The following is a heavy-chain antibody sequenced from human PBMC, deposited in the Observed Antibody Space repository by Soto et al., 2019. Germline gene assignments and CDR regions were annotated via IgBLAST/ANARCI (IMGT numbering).Heavy chain of an antibody. Sequence: QVQLVQSGAEVKKPGASVKVSCKASGYTFTSYGISWVRQAPGQGLEWMGWISAYNGNTNYAQKLQGRVTMTTDTSTSTAYMDLRSLRSDDTAVYYCARSDSSGPASLGWFDPWGQGTLGTFSS. CDR3: ARSDSSGPASLGWFDP. V-gene: IGHV1-18*04. CDR2: ISAYNGNT. CDR1: GYTFTSYG. D-gene: IGHD3-22*01. J-gene: IGHJ5*02.